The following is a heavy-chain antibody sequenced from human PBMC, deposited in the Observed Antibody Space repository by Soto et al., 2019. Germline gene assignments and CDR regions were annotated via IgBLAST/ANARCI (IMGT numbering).Heavy chain of an antibody. CDR2: IYSGDNT. Sequence: EVQLVESGGGLIQPGGSLRLSCAASGFTVNRNYMSWVRQAPGKGLEWVSVIYSGDNTYYADSVKGRFTISRDNSKNTLYLQMNSLRAEDTAVYYCAKEGAYGSGSHKGLVDYWGQGILVTVSS. V-gene: IGHV3-53*01. D-gene: IGHD3-10*01. CDR1: GFTVNRNY. CDR3: AKEGAYGSGSHKGLVDY. J-gene: IGHJ4*02.